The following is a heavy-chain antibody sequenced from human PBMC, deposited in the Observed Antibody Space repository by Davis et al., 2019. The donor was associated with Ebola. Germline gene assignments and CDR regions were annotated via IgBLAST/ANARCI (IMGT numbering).Heavy chain of an antibody. CDR3: AKDRAAVADWYFDL. J-gene: IGHJ2*01. CDR2: IRGSGAIT. D-gene: IGHD6-19*01. CDR1: GFTFSSFA. V-gene: IGHV3-23*01. Sequence: GESLKISCAASGFTFSSFAMSWVRQAPGKGLKWVSTIRGSGAITYFADSVKGRFTISRDNSKNTLHVQMNSLRAEDTAVYYCAKDRAAVADWYFDLWGRGTLVTVSS.